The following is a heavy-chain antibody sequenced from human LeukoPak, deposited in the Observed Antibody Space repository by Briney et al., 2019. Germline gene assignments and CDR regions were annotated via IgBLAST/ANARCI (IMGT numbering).Heavy chain of an antibody. D-gene: IGHD1-26*01. CDR2: INWNGGST. J-gene: IGHJ4*02. CDR1: GFTFDDYG. CDR3: ARDPPPGVVGATGLDY. V-gene: IGHV3-20*04. Sequence: GGSLRLSCAASGFTFDDYGMSWVRQAPGKGLEWVSGINWNGGSTGYADSVKGRFTIPRDNAKNSLYLQMNSLRAEDTALYYCARDPPPGVVGATGLDYWGQGTLVTVSS.